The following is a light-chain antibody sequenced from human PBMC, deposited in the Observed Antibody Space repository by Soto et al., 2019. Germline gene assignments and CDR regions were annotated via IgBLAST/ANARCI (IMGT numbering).Light chain of an antibody. CDR1: SSDVGGHNH. Sequence: QSALTQPASVSGSPGQSITISCTATSSDVGGHNHVSWFQQHPGKVPKLIIYGVTNRPSDISNRFSGSKSGNTASLTISGLQAEDEADYYCCSYTSSITYVFGTGTKLTVL. J-gene: IGLJ1*01. CDR2: GVT. V-gene: IGLV2-14*01. CDR3: CSYTSSITYV.